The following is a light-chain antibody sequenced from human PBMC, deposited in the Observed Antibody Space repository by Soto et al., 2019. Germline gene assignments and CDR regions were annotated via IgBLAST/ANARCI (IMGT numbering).Light chain of an antibody. CDR1: QSVSSN. CDR3: QQRSNWPPEIT. CDR2: DVS. V-gene: IGKV3-11*01. J-gene: IGKJ5*01. Sequence: EIVMTQSPATLSVSPGEGATLSCRASQSVSSNLTWYQQKPGQAPRLLIYDVSSRATGIPARFSGSGSGTDFSLTISSLEPEDFAVYYCQQRSNWPPEITFGQGTRLEIK.